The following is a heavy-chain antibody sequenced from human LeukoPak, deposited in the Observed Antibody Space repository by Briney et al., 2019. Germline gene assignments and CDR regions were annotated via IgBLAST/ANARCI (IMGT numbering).Heavy chain of an antibody. J-gene: IGHJ4*02. Sequence: PSETLSLTCTVSGASISPYYWSWIRQPPGKRLEWVGYIHYSGSTNYNPSLKSRVTISVDTSKNQFSLKLSSVTAADTAVYYCARTGPWVRLFRYWGQGTLVTVSS. CDR1: GASISPYY. V-gene: IGHV4-59*12. CDR2: IHYSGST. D-gene: IGHD3-22*01. CDR3: ARTGPWVRLFRY.